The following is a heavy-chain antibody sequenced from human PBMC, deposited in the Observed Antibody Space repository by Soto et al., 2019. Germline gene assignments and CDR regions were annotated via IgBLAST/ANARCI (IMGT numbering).Heavy chain of an antibody. Sequence: QVQLVQYGAEVKKPGASVKVSCKASGYTFTSYDINWVRQATGQGLEWMGWMNPNSGNTGYAQKFQGRVTMTRNTSISTAYMELSSLRSEDTAVYYCARVRYCSGGSCYSMYYWGQGTLVTVSS. V-gene: IGHV1-8*01. D-gene: IGHD2-15*01. CDR3: ARVRYCSGGSCYSMYY. CDR1: GYTFTSYD. CDR2: MNPNSGNT. J-gene: IGHJ4*02.